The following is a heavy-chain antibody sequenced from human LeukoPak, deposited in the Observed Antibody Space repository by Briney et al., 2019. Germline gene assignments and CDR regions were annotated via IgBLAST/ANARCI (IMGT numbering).Heavy chain of an antibody. J-gene: IGHJ4*02. CDR2: IYTSGST. Sequence: MSSETLSLTCTVSGGSISSYYWSWIRQPAGKGLEWIGRIYTSGSTNYNPSLKSRVTISVDTSKNQFSLKLSSVTAADTAVYYCARDRPEEQWLVSLFDYWGQGTLVTVSS. V-gene: IGHV4-4*07. CDR3: ARDRPEEQWLVSLFDY. D-gene: IGHD6-19*01. CDR1: GGSISSYY.